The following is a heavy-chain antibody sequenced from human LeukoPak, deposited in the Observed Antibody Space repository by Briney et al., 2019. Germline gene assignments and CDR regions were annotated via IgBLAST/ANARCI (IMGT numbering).Heavy chain of an antibody. CDR3: ARTGPYTMVRGVINWFDP. J-gene: IGHJ5*02. Sequence: SETLSLTCAVYGGSFSGYYWSWSRHPPGKGLEWIGEINHSGSTNYNPSLKSRVTISVDTSKNQFSLKLSSVTAADTAVYYCARTGPYTMVRGVINWFDPWGQGTLVTVSS. CDR2: INHSGST. CDR1: GGSFSGYY. D-gene: IGHD3-10*01. V-gene: IGHV4-34*01.